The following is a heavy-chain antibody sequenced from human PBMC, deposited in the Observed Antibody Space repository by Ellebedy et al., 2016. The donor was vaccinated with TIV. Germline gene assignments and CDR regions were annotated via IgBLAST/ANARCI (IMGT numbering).Heavy chain of an antibody. D-gene: IGHD3-10*01. CDR2: IDSSGSA. CDR3: ARGGDRASFYY. V-gene: IGHV4-4*07. CDR1: GGSISEYS. J-gene: IGHJ4*02. Sequence: MPSETLSLTCTVSGGSISEYSWSWIRQPAGKGLEWVGHIDSSGSASYNASLRSRVTMSVDTSKKQVSLRLSSLTAADTAVYYCARGGDRASFYYWGQGTLVTVSS.